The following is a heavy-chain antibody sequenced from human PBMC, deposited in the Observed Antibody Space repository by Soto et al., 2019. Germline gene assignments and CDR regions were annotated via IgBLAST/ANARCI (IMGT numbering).Heavy chain of an antibody. D-gene: IGHD1-1*01. CDR3: ARGDHWHLDL. CDR2: IRLGGTT. V-gene: IGHV4-4*02. CDR1: GYSITSSAW. J-gene: IGHJ5*02. Sequence: QVQLQESGPGLVKPSGTLSLTCAVSGYSITSSAWWSCVRQHPGKGGEGIGEIRLGGTTNYNPSLKSRLTLSVDKSKYHFSLILNSVTAADTASYYCARGDHWHLDLWGQGTLVTVSS.